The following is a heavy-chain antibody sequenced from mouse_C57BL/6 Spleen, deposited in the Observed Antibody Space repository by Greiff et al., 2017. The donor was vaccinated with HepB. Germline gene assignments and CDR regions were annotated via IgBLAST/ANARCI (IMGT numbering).Heavy chain of an antibody. Sequence: QVQLQQPGAELVKPGASVKLSCKASGYTFTSYWMHWVKQRPGQGLEWIGMIHPNSGSTNYNEKFKSKATLTVDKSSSTAYMQLSSLTSEDSAVCYCARWLLFYAMDYWGQGTSVTVSS. D-gene: IGHD2-3*01. V-gene: IGHV1-64*01. CDR1: GYTFTSYW. CDR3: ARWLLFYAMDY. J-gene: IGHJ4*01. CDR2: IHPNSGST.